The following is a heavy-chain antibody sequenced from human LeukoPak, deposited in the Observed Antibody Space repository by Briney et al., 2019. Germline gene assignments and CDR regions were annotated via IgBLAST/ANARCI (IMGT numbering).Heavy chain of an antibody. Sequence: ASVKVSCTASGYTFTDYYMHWVQQAPGQGLEWMGWINPNSGGTNYAQYFQGRVTMTRDTSISTAYMEVSSLRSDDTAVYYCARDRDTIATTDAGGDHFHHWGQGTLVTVSS. CDR2: INPNSGGT. D-gene: IGHD6-13*01. V-gene: IGHV1-2*02. CDR3: ARDRDTIATTDAGGDHFHH. CDR1: GYTFTDYY. J-gene: IGHJ4*02.